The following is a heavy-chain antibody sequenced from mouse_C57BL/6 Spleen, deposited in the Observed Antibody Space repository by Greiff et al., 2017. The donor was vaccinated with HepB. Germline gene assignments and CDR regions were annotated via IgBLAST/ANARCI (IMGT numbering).Heavy chain of an antibody. Sequence: QVQLKQSGAELVRPGASVTLSCKASGYTFTDYEMHWVKQTPVHGLEWIGAIDPETGGTAYNQKFKGKAILTADKSSSTAYMELRSLTSEDSAVYYCTSELASAWFAYWGQGTLVTVSA. CDR3: TSELASAWFAY. V-gene: IGHV1-15*01. D-gene: IGHD6-1*01. J-gene: IGHJ3*01. CDR2: IDPETGGT. CDR1: GYTFTDYE.